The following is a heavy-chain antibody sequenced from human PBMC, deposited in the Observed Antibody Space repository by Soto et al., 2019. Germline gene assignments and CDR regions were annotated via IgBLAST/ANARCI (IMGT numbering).Heavy chain of an antibody. V-gene: IGHV3-30*18. D-gene: IGHD2-21*01. CDR2: ISYDGSNK. J-gene: IGHJ4*02. CDR3: AKESPSMNNDY. CDR1: GFTFSSYG. Sequence: GGSLRLSCAASGFTFSSYGMHWVRQAPGKGLEWVAVISYDGSNKYYADSVKGRFTISRDNSKNTLYLQMNSLRAEDTAVYYCAKESPSMNNDYWGQGTLVTVSS.